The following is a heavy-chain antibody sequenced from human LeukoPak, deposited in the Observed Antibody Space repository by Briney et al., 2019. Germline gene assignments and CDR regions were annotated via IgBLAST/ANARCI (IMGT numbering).Heavy chain of an antibody. CDR2: IRSKAYGGTT. V-gene: IGHV3-49*04. D-gene: IGHD3-16*02. Sequence: GGSLRLSCTASGFTFGDYAMSWVRQAPGKGREWVGFIRSKAYGGTTEYAASVKGRFTISRDDSKSIAYLQMNSLKTEDTAVYYCTRGMITFGGVIASYGGQGTLVTVSS. CDR1: GFTFGDYA. CDR3: TRGMITFGGVIASY. J-gene: IGHJ4*02.